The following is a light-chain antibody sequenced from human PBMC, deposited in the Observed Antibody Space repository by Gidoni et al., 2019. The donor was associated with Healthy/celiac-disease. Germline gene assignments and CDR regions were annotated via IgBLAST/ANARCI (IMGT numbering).Light chain of an antibody. Sequence: DIQMTQSPSSLSASVGDRVTITCRASQSISSYLNWYQQKPGKAPKLLIYAASSLQSGVPSRFSGSGSGTDFTLTISSLQPEDFATYYCQQSYSTPPERSFXQXTKLXIK. J-gene: IGKJ2*04. CDR3: QQSYSTPPERS. CDR1: QSISSY. CDR2: AAS. V-gene: IGKV1-39*01.